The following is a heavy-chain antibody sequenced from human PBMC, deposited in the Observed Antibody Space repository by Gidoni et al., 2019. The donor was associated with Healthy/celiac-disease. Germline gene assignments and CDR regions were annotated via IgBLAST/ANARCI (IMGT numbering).Heavy chain of an antibody. V-gene: IGHV4-59*01. CDR3: ARGSLTVSYYYYGMDV. J-gene: IGHJ6*02. D-gene: IGHD4-17*01. CDR1: GGSISRYY. CDR2: IYYSGST. Sequence: QVQLQESGPGLVKPSETLSLTCTVSGGSISRYYWSWIRQPPGKGLEWIGYIYYSGSTNYNPSLKSRVTISVDTSKNQFSLKLSSVTAADTAVYYCARGSLTVSYYYYGMDVWGQGTTVTVSS.